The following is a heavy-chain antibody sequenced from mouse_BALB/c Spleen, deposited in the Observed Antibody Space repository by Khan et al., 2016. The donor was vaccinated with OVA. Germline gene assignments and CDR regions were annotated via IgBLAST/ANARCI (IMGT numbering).Heavy chain of an antibody. CDR1: GFSLTSYG. D-gene: IGHD1-1*01. CDR3: ARDLGSSHWYFDV. Sequence: QVQLQQSGPGLVAPSQSLSITCTVSGFSLTSYGVHWVRQPPGKDLEWLGVIWTGGSTNYNSALRSRLTINKDNSKSQVFLKMNNLQTDDTAMYCGARDLGSSHWYFDVWGAGTTVTVSS. J-gene: IGHJ1*01. CDR2: IWTGGST. V-gene: IGHV2-9*02.